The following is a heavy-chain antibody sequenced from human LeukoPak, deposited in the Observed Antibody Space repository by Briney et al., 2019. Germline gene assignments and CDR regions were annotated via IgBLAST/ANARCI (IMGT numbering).Heavy chain of an antibody. CDR3: ARDISVMVAATSFDY. J-gene: IGHJ4*02. CDR2: ISYDGSNK. D-gene: IGHD2-15*01. V-gene: IGHV3-30*04. Sequence: GRSLRLSCEASGFTFSSYAMHWVRQATGKGLEWVAVISYDGSNKYYADSVKGRFTISRDNSKNTLYLQMNSLRAEDPAVYYCARDISVMVAATSFDYWGQGTLVTVSS. CDR1: GFTFSSYA.